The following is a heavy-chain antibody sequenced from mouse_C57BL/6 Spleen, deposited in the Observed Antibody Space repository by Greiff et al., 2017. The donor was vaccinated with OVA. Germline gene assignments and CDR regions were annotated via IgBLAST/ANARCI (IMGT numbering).Heavy chain of an antibody. D-gene: IGHD4-1*01. Sequence: VQLQQPGAELVMPGASVKLSCKASGYTFTSYWMHWVKQRPGQGLEWIGVIDPSDSYTNYNQKFKGKSTLTVDKSSSTAYMQLSSLTSEDSAVYYCARLTFYAMDYWGQGTSVTVSS. CDR2: IDPSDSYT. CDR1: GYTFTSYW. J-gene: IGHJ4*01. CDR3: ARLTFYAMDY. V-gene: IGHV1-69*01.